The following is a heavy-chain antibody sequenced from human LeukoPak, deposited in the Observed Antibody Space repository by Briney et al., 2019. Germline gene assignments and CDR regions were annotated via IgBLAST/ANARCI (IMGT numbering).Heavy chain of an antibody. CDR3: ARDLCSGGSCYSVYDY. V-gene: IGHV3-21*01. Sequence: GGSLRLSCAASGFTFSSYSMNWVRQAPGKGLEWVSSISSSSSYIYYADSVKGRFTISRDNAKNSLYLLMNSLRAEDTAVYYCARDLCSGGSCYSVYDYWGQGTLVTVSS. CDR1: GFTFSSYS. D-gene: IGHD2-15*01. J-gene: IGHJ4*02. CDR2: ISSSSSYI.